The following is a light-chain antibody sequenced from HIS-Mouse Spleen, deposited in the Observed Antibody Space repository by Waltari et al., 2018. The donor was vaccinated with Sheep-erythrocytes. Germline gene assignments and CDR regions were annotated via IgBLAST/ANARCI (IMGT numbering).Light chain of an antibody. J-gene: IGLJ3*02. CDR2: SNN. CDR1: SSNIGSNT. V-gene: IGLV1-44*01. Sequence: QSVLTQPPSASGTPGQRVTISCSGSSSNIGSNTVNWYQQLPGTAHKLLIYSNNPRPSGVPDRFSGSKSGTSASLAISGLQSEDEADYYCAAWDDSLNGPVFGGGTKLTVL. CDR3: AAWDDSLNGPV.